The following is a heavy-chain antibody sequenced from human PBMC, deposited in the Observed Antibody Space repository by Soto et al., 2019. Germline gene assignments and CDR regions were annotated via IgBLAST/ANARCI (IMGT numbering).Heavy chain of an antibody. CDR1: GYTFSSYD. Sequence: ASVKVSCKASGYTFSSYDINWVRQAPGQGLEWMGWVNPDSGNTDYAQKFQGRVTMTRDFFKNTAYMELSSLRSEDTAVYYCAKLAEYFPFDWYLNPFDYWGQGTLVTVSS. V-gene: IGHV1-8*01. CDR3: AKLAEYFPFDWYLNPFDY. CDR2: VNPDSGNT. J-gene: IGHJ4*02. D-gene: IGHD3-9*01.